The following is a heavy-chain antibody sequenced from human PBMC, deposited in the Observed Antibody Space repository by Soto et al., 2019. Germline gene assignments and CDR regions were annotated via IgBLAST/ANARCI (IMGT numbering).Heavy chain of an antibody. Sequence: SVSNAWMNWVRQAPGKGLEWVGRIKSKTDGGTADYAAPVKGRFTISREDSKNTLYLQMNSLKTEDTAVYYCTTDMGSFGVVIKPFDYWGQGTLVTVSS. CDR1: SVSNAW. CDR2: IKSKTDGGTA. V-gene: IGHV3-15*07. CDR3: TTDMGSFGVVIKPFDY. J-gene: IGHJ4*02. D-gene: IGHD3-3*01.